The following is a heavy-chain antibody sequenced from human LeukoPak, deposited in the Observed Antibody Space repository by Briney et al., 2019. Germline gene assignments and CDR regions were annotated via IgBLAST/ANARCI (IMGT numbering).Heavy chain of an antibody. D-gene: IGHD1-1*01. Sequence: SETLSLTCAVYGGSFSGYYWSWIRQPPGKGLEWIGEINHSGSTNYNPSLKSRVTISVDTSKNQFSLKLSSVTAADTAVYYCARTTQRRATHFFDPWGQGTLVTVSS. J-gene: IGHJ5*02. V-gene: IGHV4-34*01. CDR3: ARTTQRRATHFFDP. CDR2: INHSGST. CDR1: GGSFSGYY.